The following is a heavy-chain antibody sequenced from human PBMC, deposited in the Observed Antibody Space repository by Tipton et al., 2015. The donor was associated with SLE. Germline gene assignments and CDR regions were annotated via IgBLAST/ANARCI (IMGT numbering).Heavy chain of an antibody. CDR2: MSPYNGKT. V-gene: IGHV1-18*01. CDR1: GYTFTRYG. Sequence: QLVQSGAEVKKPGASVKVSCKSSGYTFTRYGITWVRQAPGLGIEWMGWMSPYNGKTDYAQKVQGRVTMTADTSTSTAYMDLWTLKSDDTAVYYCARGGGSYSIDYWGQGTLVTVSS. J-gene: IGHJ4*02. CDR3: ARGGGSYSIDY. D-gene: IGHD1-26*01.